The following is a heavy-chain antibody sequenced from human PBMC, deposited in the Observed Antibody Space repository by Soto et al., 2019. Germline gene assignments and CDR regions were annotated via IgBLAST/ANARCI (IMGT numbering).Heavy chain of an antibody. CDR2: ISYDGSNK. J-gene: IGHJ6*02. V-gene: IGHV3-30*18. CDR1: GFTFSSYG. CDR3: AKGEGVDIVVVPANPTDYYYYGMDV. Sequence: GGSLRLSCAASGFTFSSYGMHWVRQAPGKGLEWVAVISYDGSNKYYADSVKGRFTISRDNSKNTLYLQMNSLRAEDTAVYYCAKGEGVDIVVVPANPTDYYYYGMDVWGQGTTVTVSS. D-gene: IGHD2-2*01.